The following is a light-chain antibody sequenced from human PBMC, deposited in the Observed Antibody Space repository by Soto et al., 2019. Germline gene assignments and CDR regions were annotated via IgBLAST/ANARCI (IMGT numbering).Light chain of an antibody. J-gene: IGLJ2*01. CDR3: SSLVAGNNLL. CDR1: SSDVGGYNS. V-gene: IGLV2-8*01. CDR2: EVN. Sequence: QSALTQPPSASGSPGQSVTISCSGTSSDVGGYNSVSWYQHHPGKVPKLIIYEVNERPSGVPDRFSGSKSGNTASLTVSGLQAEDEADYYCSSLVAGNNLLFGGGTKLTVL.